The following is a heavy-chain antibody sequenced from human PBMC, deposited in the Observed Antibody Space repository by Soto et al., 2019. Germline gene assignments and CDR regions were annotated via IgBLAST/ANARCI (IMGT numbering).Heavy chain of an antibody. V-gene: IGHV3-30-3*01. D-gene: IGHD6-13*01. CDR2: ISYDGSNK. CDR3: AREAIQISSSWYGGWFDH. CDR1: GFTFSSYA. Sequence: PGGSLRLSCAASGFTFSSYAMHWVRQAPGKGLEWVAVISYDGSNKYYADSVKGRFTISRDNSKNTLYLQMNSLRAEDTAVYYCAREAIQISSSWYGGWFDHWGQGTLVTVSS. J-gene: IGHJ5*02.